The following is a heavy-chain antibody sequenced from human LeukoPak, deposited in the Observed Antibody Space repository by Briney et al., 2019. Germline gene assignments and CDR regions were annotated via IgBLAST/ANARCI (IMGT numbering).Heavy chain of an antibody. J-gene: IGHJ4*02. Sequence: PGGSLRLSCAASGFTFSSYAMNWVRQAPGKGLEWVSSISPSSSYIYYADSVKGRFTISRDNANKSLYLQMNSLRAEDTAVYYCARGGVAARPDYWGQGTLVTASS. V-gene: IGHV3-21*01. D-gene: IGHD6-6*01. CDR2: ISPSSSYI. CDR3: ARGGVAARPDY. CDR1: GFTFSSYA.